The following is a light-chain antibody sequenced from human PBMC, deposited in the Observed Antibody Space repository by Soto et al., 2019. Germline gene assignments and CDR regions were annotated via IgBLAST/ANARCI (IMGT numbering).Light chain of an antibody. CDR1: SSNIGSNA. CDR3: SSFAGSNNFPYV. Sequence: QSVLTQPPSASGSPGQRVTISCSGSSSNIGSNAVNWYQQLPGTAPTLLIYSNNERPSGVPDRFSGSKSGTSASLAISGLQSEDEADYYCSSFAGSNNFPYVFGTGTKVTVL. J-gene: IGLJ1*01. CDR2: SNN. V-gene: IGLV1-44*01.